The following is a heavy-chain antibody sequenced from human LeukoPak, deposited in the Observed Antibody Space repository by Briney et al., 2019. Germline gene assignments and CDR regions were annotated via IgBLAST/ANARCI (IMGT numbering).Heavy chain of an antibody. CDR1: GFTFSSYG. V-gene: IGHV3-30*18. CDR2: ISYDGSNK. CDR3: AKGHYGSGSYYYIDY. D-gene: IGHD3-10*01. J-gene: IGHJ4*02. Sequence: GGSLRLSCAASGFTFSSYGMHWVRQAPGRGLEWVAVISYDGSNKYYADSVKGRFTISRDNSKNTLYLQMNSLRAEDTVVYYCAKGHYGSGSYYYIDYWGQGTLVTVSS.